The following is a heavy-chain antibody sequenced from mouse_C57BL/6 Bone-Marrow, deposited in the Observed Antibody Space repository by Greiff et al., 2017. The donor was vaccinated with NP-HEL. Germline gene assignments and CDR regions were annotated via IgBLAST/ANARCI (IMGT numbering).Heavy chain of an antibody. CDR2: IYPRSGNT. Sequence: VKVVESGAELARPGASVKLSCKASGYTFTSYGISWVKQRTGQGLEWIGEIYPRSGNTYYNEKFKGKATLTADKSSSTAYMELRSLTSEDSAVYFCARLSYDVFAYWGQGTLVTVSA. V-gene: IGHV1-81*01. CDR1: GYTFTSYG. J-gene: IGHJ3*01. D-gene: IGHD2-12*01. CDR3: ARLSYDVFAY.